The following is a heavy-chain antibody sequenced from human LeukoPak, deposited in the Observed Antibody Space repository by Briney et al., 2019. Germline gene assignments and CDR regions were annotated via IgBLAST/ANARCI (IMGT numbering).Heavy chain of an antibody. V-gene: IGHV1-69*06. CDR2: IIPIFGTA. Sequence: SVKVSCKASGGTFSSYAISWVRQAPGQGLEWMGGIIPIFGTANYAQKFQGRVTITADKSTSTAYMELSSLRSEDTAVYYCARTLRYCSGGSCRYFYMDVWGKGTTVTVSS. CDR1: GGTFSSYA. D-gene: IGHD2-15*01. CDR3: ARTLRYCSGGSCRYFYMDV. J-gene: IGHJ6*03.